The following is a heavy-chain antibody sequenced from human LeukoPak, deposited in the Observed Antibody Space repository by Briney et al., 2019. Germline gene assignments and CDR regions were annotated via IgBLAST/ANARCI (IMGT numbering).Heavy chain of an antibody. CDR1: GFTFSSYA. J-gene: IGHJ6*02. V-gene: IGHV3-30-3*01. CDR2: ISYDGSNK. CDR3: ARGGSVGATKVYYYYGMDV. Sequence: SGGSLRLSCAASGFTFSSYAMHWGRQAPGKGLEWVAVISYDGSNKYYADSVKGRFTISRDNSKNTLYLQMNSLRAEDTAVYYCARGGSVGATKVYYYYGMDVWGQGTTVTVSS. D-gene: IGHD1-26*01.